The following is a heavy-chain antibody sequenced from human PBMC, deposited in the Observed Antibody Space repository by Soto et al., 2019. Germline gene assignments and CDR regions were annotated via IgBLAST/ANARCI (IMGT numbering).Heavy chain of an antibody. D-gene: IGHD3-10*01. CDR2: IKQDGSEK. CDR1: GFIFSSYW. CDR3: ARASPNYYGSGSYYKADAFDI. J-gene: IGHJ3*02. Sequence: EVQLVESGGGLVQPGGSLRLSCAASGFIFSSYWMSWVRQAPGKGLEWVANIKQDGSEKYYVDSVKGRFTISRDNAKNSLYLQMNSLRAEDTAVYYCARASPNYYGSGSYYKADAFDIWGQGTMVTVSS. V-gene: IGHV3-7*01.